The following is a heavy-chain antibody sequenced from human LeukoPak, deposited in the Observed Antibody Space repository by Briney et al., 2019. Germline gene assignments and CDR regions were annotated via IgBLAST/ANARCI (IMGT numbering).Heavy chain of an antibody. CDR3: AKDQGSSGWTRPFDY. CDR1: GASINTFY. D-gene: IGHD6-19*01. Sequence: ETLSLTCTVSGASINTFYWSWIRQPPGKGLEWVSLISGDGGSTYYADSVKGRFTISRDNSKNSLYLQMNSLRTEDTALYYCAKDQGSSGWTRPFDYWGQGTLVTVSS. V-gene: IGHV3-43*02. CDR2: ISGDGGST. J-gene: IGHJ4*02.